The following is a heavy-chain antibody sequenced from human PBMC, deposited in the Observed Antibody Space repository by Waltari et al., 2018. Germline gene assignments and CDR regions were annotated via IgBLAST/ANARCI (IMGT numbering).Heavy chain of an antibody. V-gene: IGHV1-24*01. CDR1: GYTLTESP. CDR3: ATDHYRQRGYDS. J-gene: IGHJ5*02. Sequence: QVQLVQSGAEVKKPGASVKVSCKVSGYTLTESPMHWVRQAPGKGLEWMGGYVPEDGETIYAQSFQGRVAMTEDSSTDTAYMELTSLTSEDTAVYYCATDHYRQRGYDSWGQGTLVTV. CDR2: YVPEDGET. D-gene: IGHD5-12*01.